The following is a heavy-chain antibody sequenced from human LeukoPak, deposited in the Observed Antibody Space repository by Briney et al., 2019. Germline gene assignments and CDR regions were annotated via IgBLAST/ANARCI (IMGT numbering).Heavy chain of an antibody. Sequence: GGSLRLSCAASGFTFSSYEMNWVRQAPGKGLEWVSYISSSGSTIYYADSVKGRFTISRDNAKNSLYLQMNSLRAEDTAVYYCARSRPYYYYGMDVWGQGTTVTVPS. V-gene: IGHV3-48*03. CDR2: ISSSGSTI. CDR1: GFTFSSYE. J-gene: IGHJ6*02. CDR3: ARSRPYYYYGMDV.